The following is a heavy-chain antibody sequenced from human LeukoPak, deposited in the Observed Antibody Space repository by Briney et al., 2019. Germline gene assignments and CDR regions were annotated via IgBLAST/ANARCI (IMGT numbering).Heavy chain of an antibody. D-gene: IGHD6-6*01. J-gene: IGHJ4*02. Sequence: EASVKVSCKASGYTFTNYGITWVRQAPGQGLEWMGWISTYNGNTNYAQKLQGRVTMTTDTSTSTAYMELRSLRSDDTAVYYCARVGFDGSSAGFDYWGQGTLVTVSS. CDR2: ISTYNGNT. V-gene: IGHV1-18*01. CDR1: GYTFTNYG. CDR3: ARVGFDGSSAGFDY.